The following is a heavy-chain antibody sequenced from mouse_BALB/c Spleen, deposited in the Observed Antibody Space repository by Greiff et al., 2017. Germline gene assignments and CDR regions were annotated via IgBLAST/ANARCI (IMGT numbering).Heavy chain of an antibody. Sequence: DVQLQESGAELVKPGASVKLSCTASGFNIKDTYMHWVKQRPEQGLEWIGRIDPANGNTKYDPKFQGKATITADTSSNTAYLQLSSLTSEDTAVYYCAPYGNYGWFAYWGQGTLVTVSA. CDR1: GFNIKDTY. CDR2: IDPANGNT. D-gene: IGHD2-10*02. J-gene: IGHJ3*01. CDR3: APYGNYGWFAY. V-gene: IGHV14-3*02.